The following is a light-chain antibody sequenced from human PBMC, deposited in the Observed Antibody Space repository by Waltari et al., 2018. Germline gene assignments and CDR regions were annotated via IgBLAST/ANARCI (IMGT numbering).Light chain of an antibody. Sequence: SYVLTQPPSVSVAPGQTARISCGGTNIESKSVHWYPQKPGQAPGLVVYEDSDRPSGIPERCSGSNSGNTASLTISRGEAGDEADYYCQVWDSNSDHLYVFGTGTEVTVL. CDR3: QVWDSNSDHLYV. CDR2: EDS. J-gene: IGLJ1*01. V-gene: IGLV3-21*02. CDR1: NIESKS.